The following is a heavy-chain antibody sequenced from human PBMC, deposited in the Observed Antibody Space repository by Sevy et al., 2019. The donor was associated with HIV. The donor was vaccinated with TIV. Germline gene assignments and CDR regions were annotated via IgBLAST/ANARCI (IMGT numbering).Heavy chain of an antibody. CDR1: GGSISTNNW. V-gene: IGHV4-4*02. J-gene: IGHJ6*02. D-gene: IGHD3-3*01. CDR2: IHHSGST. CDR3: ARDLNDFWSDPLDV. Sequence: SETLSLTCAVSGGSISTNNWWSWVRQSPGEGLEWIGEIHHSGSTNYNPSLKSRVTMSVDKSKNQFSLKLTSVTAADTAVYYCARDLNDFWSDPLDVWGQGTTVTVSS.